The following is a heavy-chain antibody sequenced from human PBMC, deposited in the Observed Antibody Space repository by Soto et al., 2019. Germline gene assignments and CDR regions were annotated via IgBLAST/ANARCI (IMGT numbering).Heavy chain of an antibody. J-gene: IGHJ6*02. CDR3: ARNGYTYGMDV. Sequence: TLSLACTVSGGSISSGGFYWSWIRQHPGKGLEWIGIIFHSGDTSYNPSLKSRVIMAKDTSRSQFSLIVSSVTAADTAVYYCARNGYTYGMDVWGQGTTVTVSS. V-gene: IGHV4-31*02. CDR2: IFHSGDT. CDR1: GGSISSGGFY. D-gene: IGHD5-18*01.